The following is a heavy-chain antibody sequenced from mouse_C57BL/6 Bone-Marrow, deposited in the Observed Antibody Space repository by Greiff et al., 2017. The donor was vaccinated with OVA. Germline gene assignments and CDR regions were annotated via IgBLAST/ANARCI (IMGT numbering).Heavy chain of an antibody. Sequence: VQLQQSGPELVKPGASVKISCKASGYTFTDYYMNWVKQSHGKSLEWIGDINPNNGGTSYNQKLKGKATLTVDKSSSTAYMELRSLTSEDSAVYYCARALYYYGSSWYFDVWGTGTTVTVSS. D-gene: IGHD1-1*01. CDR1: GYTFTDYY. CDR2: INPNNGGT. CDR3: ARALYYYGSSWYFDV. J-gene: IGHJ1*03. V-gene: IGHV1-26*01.